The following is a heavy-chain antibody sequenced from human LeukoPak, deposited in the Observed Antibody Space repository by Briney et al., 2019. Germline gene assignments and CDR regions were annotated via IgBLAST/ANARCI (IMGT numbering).Heavy chain of an antibody. J-gene: IGHJ4*02. CDR2: ISSYDCST. V-gene: IGHV1-18*04. Sequence: SVKVSCQHSVYTLPSYGIRWLRQAPGEPIEWMGWISSYDCSTNYPQKFQDRVTVTTDTSTSTVSIDLRGLRSDDPAVYYCVRARLPNAYFEYWGEGTLVRVSS. CDR1: VYTLPSYG. D-gene: IGHD2-21*01. CDR3: VRARLPNAYFEY.